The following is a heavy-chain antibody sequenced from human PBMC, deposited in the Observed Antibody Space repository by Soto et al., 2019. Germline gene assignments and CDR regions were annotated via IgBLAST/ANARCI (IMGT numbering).Heavy chain of an antibody. Sequence: ASVKVSCKASGYTFTSYDINWVRQATGQGLEWMGWMNPNIDNTGYAQKFQGRVTMTRNTSINTAFMELSSLRSEDTAVYFCARAVGSLSLMDVCGQGTTVTVSS. D-gene: IGHD6-6*01. V-gene: IGHV1-8*01. CDR1: GYTFTSYD. J-gene: IGHJ6*02. CDR3: ARAVGSLSLMDV. CDR2: MNPNIDNT.